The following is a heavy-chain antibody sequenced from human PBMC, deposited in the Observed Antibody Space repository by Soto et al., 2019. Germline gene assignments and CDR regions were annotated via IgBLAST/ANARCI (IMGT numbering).Heavy chain of an antibody. D-gene: IGHD3-10*01. J-gene: IGHJ3*02. V-gene: IGHV3-21*01. Sequence: EVQLVESGGGLVIPGGSLRLSCAASGFTFSGYSMNWVRQAPGKGLEWVSSISSRSTYIHYADSVKGRFTISRDNAKNSLFLQLNSLRAEDTAVYYCASDLLSLGESHDAFEIWGQGTMVTVSS. CDR2: ISSRSTYI. CDR1: GFTFSGYS. CDR3: ASDLLSLGESHDAFEI.